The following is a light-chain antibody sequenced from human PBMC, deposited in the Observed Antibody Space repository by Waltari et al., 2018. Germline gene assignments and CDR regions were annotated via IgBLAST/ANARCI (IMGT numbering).Light chain of an antibody. CDR3: CSYAGSSSSLV. CDR1: RSDVGSYNL. V-gene: IGLV2-23*01. CDR2: EGR. J-gene: IGLJ2*01. Sequence: SPLPQPAPVSGSPGQSINISCTGARSDVGSYNLAHWDQPHPRKAPKLTVYEGRTRPSGVSNRFPCSKLGNTGPLAHPGRQAEDGADYYCCSYAGSSSSLVFGGGTKLTVL.